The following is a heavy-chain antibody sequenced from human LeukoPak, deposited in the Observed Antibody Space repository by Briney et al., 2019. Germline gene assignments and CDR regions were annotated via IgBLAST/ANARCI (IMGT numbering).Heavy chain of an antibody. Sequence: GGSLRLSCAASGFTFSDYYMSWIRQAPGKGLEWVSYISSSGSTIYYADSVKGRFTISRDNAKNSLYLQMNSLRAGDTAVYYCAREGSGYATNWFDPWGQGTLVTVSS. V-gene: IGHV3-11*01. D-gene: IGHD2-15*01. CDR3: AREGSGYATNWFDP. CDR1: GFTFSDYY. CDR2: ISSSGSTI. J-gene: IGHJ5*02.